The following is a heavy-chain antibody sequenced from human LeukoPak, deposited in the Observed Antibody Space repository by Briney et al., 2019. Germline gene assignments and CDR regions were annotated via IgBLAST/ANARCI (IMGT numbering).Heavy chain of an antibody. CDR2: IYYSGGT. CDR1: GGSISSYY. Sequence: SETLSLTCTVSGGSISSYYWSWIRQPPGKGLEWIGYIYYSGGTNYNPSLKSRVTISVDTSKNQFSLKLSSVTAADTAVYYCARDTYDSSGKPYDAFDIWGQGTMVTVSS. CDR3: ARDTYDSSGKPYDAFDI. J-gene: IGHJ3*02. V-gene: IGHV4-59*01. D-gene: IGHD3-22*01.